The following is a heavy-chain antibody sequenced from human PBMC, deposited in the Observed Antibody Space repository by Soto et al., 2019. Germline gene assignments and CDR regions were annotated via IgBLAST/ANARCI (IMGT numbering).Heavy chain of an antibody. V-gene: IGHV3-66*01. J-gene: IGHJ5*02. Sequence: EVQLVMSGGGLVKPGGALKLSCAASGFTVSSNYMSWVRQAPGKGLEWVSVIYSGGSTYYADSVKGRFTISRDNSKNTLYLQMNSLRAEDTAVYYCARDDEGNWFDPWGQGTLVTVSS. CDR2: IYSGGST. CDR3: ARDDEGNWFDP. CDR1: GFTVSSNY.